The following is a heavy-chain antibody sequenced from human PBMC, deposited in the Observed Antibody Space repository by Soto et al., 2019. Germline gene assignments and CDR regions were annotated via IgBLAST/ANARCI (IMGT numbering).Heavy chain of an antibody. Sequence: QVHLVQSGAEVKKPGASVKVSCKASGYIFTGYHIHWVRQAPGRGLECMGWINPNSGDTEYAQNLQGRVTMTRDTAFNLVYMEMSGLMSDDTAVYYCARDARGTRGFDEMDIWGQGTTVTVSS. CDR1: GYIFTGYH. CDR3: ARDARGTRGFDEMDI. D-gene: IGHD3-9*01. V-gene: IGHV1-2*02. J-gene: IGHJ6*02. CDR2: INPNSGDT.